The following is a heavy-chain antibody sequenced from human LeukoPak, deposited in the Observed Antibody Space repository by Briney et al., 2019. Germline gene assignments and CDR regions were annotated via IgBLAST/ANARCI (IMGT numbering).Heavy chain of an antibody. Sequence: PGGSLRLSCAASGFTFSSYGMHWVRQAPGKGLEWVAVIWYDGSNKYYADSVKGRFTISRDNSKNTLYLQMNGLRAEDTAVYYCARLGSGWGLDYWGQGTLVTVAS. CDR1: GFTFSSYG. CDR3: ARLGSGWGLDY. CDR2: IWYDGSNK. V-gene: IGHV3-33*01. D-gene: IGHD6-19*01. J-gene: IGHJ4*02.